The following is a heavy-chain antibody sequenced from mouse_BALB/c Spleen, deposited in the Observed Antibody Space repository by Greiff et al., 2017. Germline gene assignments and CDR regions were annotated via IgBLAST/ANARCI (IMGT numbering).Heavy chain of an antibody. D-gene: IGHD3-3*01. CDR3: ARDGGTRYAMDY. CDR1: GFSLTSYG. V-gene: IGHV2-9*02. Sequence: QVQLKESGPGLVAPSQSLSITCTVSGFSLTSYGVHWVRQPTGKGLEWLGVIWAGGSTNYNSALMSRLSISKDNSKSQVFLKMNSLQTDDTAMYYCARDGGTRYAMDYWGQGTSVTVSS. J-gene: IGHJ4*01. CDR2: IWAGGST.